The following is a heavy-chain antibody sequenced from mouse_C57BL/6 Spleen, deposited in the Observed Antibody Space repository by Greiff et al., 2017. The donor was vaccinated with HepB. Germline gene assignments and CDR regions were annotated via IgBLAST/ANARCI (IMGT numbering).Heavy chain of an antibody. CDR1: GFTFSDYG. J-gene: IGHJ2*01. Sequence: EVKLMESGGGLVKPGGSLKLSCAASGFTFSDYGMHWVRQAPEKGLEWVAYISSGSSTIYYADTVKGRFTISRDNAKNTLFLQMTSLRSEDTAMYYCASWARDYFDYWGQGTTLTVSS. V-gene: IGHV5-17*01. CDR2: ISSGSSTI. CDR3: ASWARDYFDY. D-gene: IGHD4-1*01.